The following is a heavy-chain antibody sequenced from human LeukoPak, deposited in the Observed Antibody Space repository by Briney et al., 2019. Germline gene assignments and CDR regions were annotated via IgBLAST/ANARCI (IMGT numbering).Heavy chain of an antibody. D-gene: IGHD2-15*01. J-gene: IGHJ6*02. CDR3: ARGRRVDPDYYYYGMDV. Sequence: GRSLRLSCAASGFTFSSNGMHWVRQAPGKGLEWVAVIWYDGSTKYYADSVKGRFTISRDNSKNTLYLQMNSLRGEDTAVYYCARGRRVDPDYYYYGMDVWGQGTTVTVSS. V-gene: IGHV3-33*01. CDR1: GFTFSSNG. CDR2: IWYDGSTK.